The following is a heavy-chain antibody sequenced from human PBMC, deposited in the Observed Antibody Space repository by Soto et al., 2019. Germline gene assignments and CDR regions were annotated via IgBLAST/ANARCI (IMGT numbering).Heavy chain of an antibody. V-gene: IGHV3-23*01. CDR1: GLTFSSYA. CDR2: ISGSGGDT. J-gene: IGHJ5*02. D-gene: IGHD1-26*01. Sequence: GGSLRLSCAVPGLTFSSYAMSWVRQVPGKGLEWVSSISGSGGDTHYADSVKGRFTISRDNSKNTLYLQMSSLRAEDTAVYYCAKDPEVGARRIYFDHWGQGSLVTVPS. CDR3: AKDPEVGARRIYFDH.